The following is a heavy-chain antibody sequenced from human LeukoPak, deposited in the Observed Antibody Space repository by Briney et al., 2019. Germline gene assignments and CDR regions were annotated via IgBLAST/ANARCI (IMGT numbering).Heavy chain of an antibody. J-gene: IGHJ4*02. Sequence: GGSLRLSCAASGFTFSSYAMHWVRQAPGKGLEWVAVISYDGSNKYYADSVKGRFTISRDNSKNTLYLQMNSLRAEDTAVYYCARPNSSGWSVFDYWGQGTLVTVSS. CDR3: ARPNSSGWSVFDY. CDR1: GFTFSSYA. D-gene: IGHD6-19*01. CDR2: ISYDGSNK. V-gene: IGHV3-30-3*01.